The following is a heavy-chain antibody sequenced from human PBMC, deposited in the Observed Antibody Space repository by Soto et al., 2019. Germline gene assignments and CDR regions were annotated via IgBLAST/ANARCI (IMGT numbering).Heavy chain of an antibody. CDR3: ARESLGLGGAFDI. Sequence: ASVKVSCKASGYTFTGYYMHWVRQAPGQGLEWMGWISPNSGGTNYAQKLQGWVTMTRDTSISTAYMELSRLRSDDTAVYYCARESLGLGGAFDIWGQGTMVTVSS. V-gene: IGHV1-2*04. D-gene: IGHD3-16*01. CDR1: GYTFTGYY. CDR2: ISPNSGGT. J-gene: IGHJ3*02.